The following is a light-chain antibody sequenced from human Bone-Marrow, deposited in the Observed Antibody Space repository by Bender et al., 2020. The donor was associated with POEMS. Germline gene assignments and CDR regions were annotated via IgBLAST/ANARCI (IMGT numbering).Light chain of an antibody. CDR1: NIGSKG. CDR2: KDS. CDR3: QSADTSGTYVV. Sequence: SYVLTQPPSVSVAPGQTASITCGGNNIGSKGVHWYQQKPAQAPVMVIYKDSERPSGIPGRFSGSSSGTTATLTISGVQAEDEADFYCQSADTSGTYVVFGGGTKLTVL. J-gene: IGLJ2*01. V-gene: IGLV3-25*03.